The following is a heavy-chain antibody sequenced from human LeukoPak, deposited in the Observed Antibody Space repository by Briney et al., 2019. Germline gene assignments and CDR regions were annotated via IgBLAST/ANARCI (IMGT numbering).Heavy chain of an antibody. CDR3: ARDSYSNYFDY. CDR1: GFTFSSNG. D-gene: IGHD4-11*01. J-gene: IGHJ4*02. V-gene: IGHV3-33*01. Sequence: GGSLRLSCAASGFTFSSNGMHWVRQAPDKGLEWVAVIWYDGSKKYYADSVKGRFTISRDNSKNTLYLRMNGLRAEDTAVYYCARDSYSNYFDYWGQGTLVTVSS. CDR2: IWYDGSKK.